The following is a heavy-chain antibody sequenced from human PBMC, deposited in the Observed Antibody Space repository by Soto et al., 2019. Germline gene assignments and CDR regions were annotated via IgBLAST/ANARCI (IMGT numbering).Heavy chain of an antibody. Sequence: ASVKVSCKASGGTFSVYAISWGRQAPGQGLEWMGGIIPIFGTANYAQKFQGRVTITADESTSTAYMELSSLRSEDTAVYYCARDLHRSWYFDLWGRGTLVTVS. J-gene: IGHJ2*01. V-gene: IGHV1-69*13. CDR3: ARDLHRSWYFDL. CDR2: IIPIFGTA. CDR1: GGTFSVYA.